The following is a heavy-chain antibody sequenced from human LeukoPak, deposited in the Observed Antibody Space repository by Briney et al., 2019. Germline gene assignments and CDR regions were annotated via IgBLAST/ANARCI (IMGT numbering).Heavy chain of an antibody. J-gene: IGHJ4*02. V-gene: IGHV3-30-3*01. CDR2: ISSDGSSK. Sequence: SGGSLRLSCAASGFTFSSYAMHWVRQTPGKGLEWVAVISSDGSSKYYTDSVKGRFTISRDSSKNTLYLQMNSLRPEDTAIYYCARDLHFWGQGTLVTVSS. CDR1: GFTFSSYA. CDR3: ARDLHF.